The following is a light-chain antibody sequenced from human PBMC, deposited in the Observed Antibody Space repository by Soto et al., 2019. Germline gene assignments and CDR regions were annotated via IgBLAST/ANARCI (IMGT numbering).Light chain of an antibody. CDR2: AAS. V-gene: IGKV1-27*01. J-gene: IGKJ3*01. CDR1: QGISNY. Sequence: DIQMTRSPSSLSASVGDRVTITCRASQGISNYLAWYQQKPGKVPKLLIYAASTLQSGVPSRFGGSGSGTDFTFTISSLQPEDIATYYCQKYDSAQFTFGPGTKVDIK. CDR3: QKYDSAQFT.